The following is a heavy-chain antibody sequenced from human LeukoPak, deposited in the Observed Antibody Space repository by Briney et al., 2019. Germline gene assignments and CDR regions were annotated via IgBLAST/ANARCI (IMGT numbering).Heavy chain of an antibody. V-gene: IGHV3-53*04. Sequence: GGSLRLSCAASGFNVSSNYMSWVRQAPGRGLGWDSVLYGAGSTYYADSVKGRFTISRHDSQNTLFLQMNSLRAEDTAVYYCARGGTPGFSTGRIDYWGQGTLVTVSS. CDR3: ARGGTPGFSTGRIDY. CDR2: LYGAGST. J-gene: IGHJ4*02. D-gene: IGHD6-19*01. CDR1: GFNVSSNY.